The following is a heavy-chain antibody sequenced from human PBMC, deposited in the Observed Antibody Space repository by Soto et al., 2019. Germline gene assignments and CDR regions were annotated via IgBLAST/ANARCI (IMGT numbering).Heavy chain of an antibody. CDR3: ARTYYDFWSGYWRWFDP. V-gene: IGHV4-59*01. J-gene: IGHJ5*02. Sequence: SETLSLTCTVSGGSISSYYWSWIRQPPGKGLEWIGYIYYNGSTNYNPSLESRVTISVDTSKNQFSLKLSSVTAADTAVYFCARTYYDFWSGYWRWFDPWGQGTLVTVSS. CDR1: GGSISSYY. CDR2: IYYNGST. D-gene: IGHD3-3*01.